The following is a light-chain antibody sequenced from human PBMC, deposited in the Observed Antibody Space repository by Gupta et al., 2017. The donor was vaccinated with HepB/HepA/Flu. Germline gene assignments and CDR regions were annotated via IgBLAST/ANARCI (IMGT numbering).Light chain of an antibody. Sequence: EIVLTQSPGTLSLSPGERATLSCRASQSVASSYLAWYQQKRGQAPRLLIYGTSRRATGIPERFIGSGSGTDFTLTISRLEPEDFAMYYCQHYGSSPWTFGQGTKVEI. CDR1: QSVASSY. J-gene: IGKJ1*01. V-gene: IGKV3-20*01. CDR2: GTS. CDR3: QHYGSSPWT.